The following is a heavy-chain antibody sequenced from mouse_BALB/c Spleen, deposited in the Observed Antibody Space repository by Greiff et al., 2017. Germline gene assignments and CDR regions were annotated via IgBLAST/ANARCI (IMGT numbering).Heavy chain of an antibody. D-gene: IGHD1-2*01. J-gene: IGHJ2*01. CDR3: ARDLTATCHY. Sequence: VQLQQSGAELVRPGTSVKVSCKASGYAFTNYLIEWVKQRPGQGLEWIGVINPGSGGTNYNEKFKGKATLTADKSSSTAYMQLSSLTSDDSAVYFCARDLTATCHYWGQGTTLTVSS. CDR2: INPGSGGT. V-gene: IGHV1-54*01. CDR1: GYAFTNYL.